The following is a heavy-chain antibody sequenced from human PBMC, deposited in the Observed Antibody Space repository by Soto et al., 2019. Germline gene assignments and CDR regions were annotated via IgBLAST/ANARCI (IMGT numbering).Heavy chain of an antibody. D-gene: IGHD1-26*01. V-gene: IGHV1-18*04. J-gene: IGHJ4*02. CDR3: AKMHSGSYYYFDY. CDR2: ISAYNGNT. Sequence: GASVKVSCKASGYTFTSYGISWVRQAPGQGLEWMGWISAYNGNTNYADSVKGRFTISRDNSKNTLYLQMNSLRAEDTAVYYCAKMHSGSYYYFDYWGQGTLVTVSS. CDR1: GYTFTSYG.